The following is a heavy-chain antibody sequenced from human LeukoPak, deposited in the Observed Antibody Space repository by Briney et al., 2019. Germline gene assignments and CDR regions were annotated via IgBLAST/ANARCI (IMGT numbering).Heavy chain of an antibody. CDR3: ARDGPWNIVDLGAEYFQH. Sequence: QSGGSLRLSCAASGFTFDDYGMSWVRHAPGKGLEWVSGINWNGGSTGYADSVKGRFTISRDNAKNSLYLQMNSLRAEDTAVYYCARDGPWNIVDLGAEYFQHWGQGTLVTVSS. V-gene: IGHV3-20*04. CDR1: GFTFDDYG. D-gene: IGHD2/OR15-2a*01. J-gene: IGHJ1*01. CDR2: INWNGGST.